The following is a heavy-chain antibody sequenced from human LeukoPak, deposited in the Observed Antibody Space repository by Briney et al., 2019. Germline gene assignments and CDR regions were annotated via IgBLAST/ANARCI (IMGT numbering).Heavy chain of an antibody. CDR2: ISGSGGST. V-gene: IGHV3-23*01. Sequence: GGSLRLSCAASGFTFSSYAMSWVRQAPGKGLEWVSAISGSGGSTYYADSVKGRFTISRDNSKNTLYLQMNSLRAEDTAVYYRAKGSSGWSQHYYYGMDVWGQGTTVTVSS. CDR3: AKGSSGWSQHYYYGMDV. J-gene: IGHJ6*02. CDR1: GFTFSSYA. D-gene: IGHD6-19*01.